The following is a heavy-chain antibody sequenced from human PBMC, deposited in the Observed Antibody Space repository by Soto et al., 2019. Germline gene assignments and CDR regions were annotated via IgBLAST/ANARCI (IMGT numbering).Heavy chain of an antibody. CDR3: AREYSSGWYYFDY. V-gene: IGHV3-30-3*01. CDR1: GFTFSSYA. CDR2: ISYDGSNK. J-gene: IGHJ4*02. Sequence: VPLVESGGGVVQPGRSLRLSCAASGFTFSSYAMHWVRQAPGKGLEWVAVISYDGSNKYYADSVKGRFTISRDNSKNTLYLQMNSLRAEDTAVYYCAREYSSGWYYFDYWGQGTLVTVSS. D-gene: IGHD6-19*01.